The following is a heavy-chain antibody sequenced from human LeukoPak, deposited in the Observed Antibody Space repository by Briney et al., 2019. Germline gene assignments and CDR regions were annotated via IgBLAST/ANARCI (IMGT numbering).Heavy chain of an antibody. CDR3: ARGAGYCSSTSCYPSGHYDGMDV. D-gene: IGHD2-2*01. J-gene: IGHJ6*02. Sequence: ASVKVSCKASGYTFTSYDINWVRHATGQGLEWMGWMNPNSGNTGYAQKFQGRVTMTRNTSISTAYMELSSLRSEDTAVYYCARGAGYCSSTSCYPSGHYDGMDVWGQGTTVTVSS. CDR2: MNPNSGNT. V-gene: IGHV1-8*01. CDR1: GYTFTSYD.